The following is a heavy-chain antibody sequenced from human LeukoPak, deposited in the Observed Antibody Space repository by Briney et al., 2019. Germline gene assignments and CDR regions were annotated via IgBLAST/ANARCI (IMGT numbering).Heavy chain of an antibody. CDR2: ITAGGGNK. D-gene: IGHD3-16*01. CDR3: AKDSPGFGIVFDS. V-gene: IGHV3-23*01. Sequence: PVGSLRLSCAASGFTFSTYSMSWVRQAPGKGLELVSTITAGGGNKDYADFVKGRFTISRDNSKNTVYLQMNSLRAEDTAVYYCAKDSPGFGIVFDSWGQGTLVTVSS. CDR1: GFTFSTYS. J-gene: IGHJ4*02.